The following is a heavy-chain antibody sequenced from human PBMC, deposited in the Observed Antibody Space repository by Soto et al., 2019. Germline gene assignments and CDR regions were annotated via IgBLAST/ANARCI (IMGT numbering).Heavy chain of an antibody. J-gene: IGHJ3*01. Sequence: QITLKESGPTLVKPTQTLTLACTFSGFSLSTSGLGVGWIRQHPGKALEWLGIIYWYDDKPYSTSLRIRFTINKDTSKNQVFLTMTDIDPVDTATDYCAQAYKNTWFHAGVALLGQGTMVTVSS. V-gene: IGHV2-5*01. CDR1: GFSLSTSGLG. CDR3: AQAYKNTWFHAGVAL. CDR2: IYWYDDK. D-gene: IGHD1-20*01.